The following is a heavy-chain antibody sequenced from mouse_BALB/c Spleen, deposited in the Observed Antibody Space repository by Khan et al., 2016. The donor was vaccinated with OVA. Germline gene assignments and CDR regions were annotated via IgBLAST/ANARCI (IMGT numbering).Heavy chain of an antibody. D-gene: IGHD1-1*01. CDR3: SRGGYGGFAY. V-gene: IGHV1-18*01. CDR1: GYTFTDYN. Sequence: LQQSGPELVKPGASVKIPCKASGYTFTDYNMDWVKQSHGKSLEWIGDINPNNGDTFYNQKFKVKATLTVDKSSSTAYMELRSLTYEDTAVYFCSRGGYGGFAYWGQGTLVTVSA. J-gene: IGHJ3*01. CDR2: INPNNGDT.